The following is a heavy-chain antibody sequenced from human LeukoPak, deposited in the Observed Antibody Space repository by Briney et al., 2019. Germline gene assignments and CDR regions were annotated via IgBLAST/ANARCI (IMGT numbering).Heavy chain of an antibody. Sequence: SVKVSCKASGGTFSSYAISWVRQAPGQGLEWMGRIIPILGIANYAQKFQGRVTITADKSTSTAYMELSSLRSEDTAVYYCAREDSGTTSSWFDPWGQGTLVTVSS. CDR2: IIPILGIA. CDR3: AREDSGTTSSWFDP. V-gene: IGHV1-69*04. D-gene: IGHD1-1*01. CDR1: GGTFSSYA. J-gene: IGHJ5*02.